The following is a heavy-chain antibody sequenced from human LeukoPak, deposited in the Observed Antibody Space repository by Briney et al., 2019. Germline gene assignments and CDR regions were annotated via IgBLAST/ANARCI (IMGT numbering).Heavy chain of an antibody. Sequence: GGSLRLSCAASGFTFRSYGMSWVRQAPGKGLEWVANIKQDGSEKYYVDSVKGRFTISRDNAKNSLYLQMNSLRAEDTAVYYCARDEGSSTYDYWGQGTLVTVSS. J-gene: IGHJ4*02. V-gene: IGHV3-7*01. CDR3: ARDEGSSTYDY. D-gene: IGHD6-13*01. CDR1: GFTFRSYG. CDR2: IKQDGSEK.